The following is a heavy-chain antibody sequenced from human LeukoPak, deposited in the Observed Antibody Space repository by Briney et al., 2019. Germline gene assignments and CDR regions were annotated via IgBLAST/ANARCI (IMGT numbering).Heavy chain of an antibody. Sequence: ASVKVSCKVSGHTLSDLTMHWVRQAPGKGLEWMGGFDPGNGEIIYAQEFQGRVTMTEDASTDTVYMELSSLKSEDTAVYYCAAGGLYDLLPYWGQGTLVTVSS. CDR1: GHTLSDLT. J-gene: IGHJ4*02. D-gene: IGHD3-3*01. V-gene: IGHV1-24*01. CDR3: AAGGLYDLLPY. CDR2: FDPGNGEI.